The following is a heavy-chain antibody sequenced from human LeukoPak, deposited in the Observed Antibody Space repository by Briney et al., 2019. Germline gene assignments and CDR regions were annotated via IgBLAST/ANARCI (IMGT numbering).Heavy chain of an antibody. Sequence: SETLSLTCADYGGSFSGYYWSWIRQPPGKGLEWIGEINHSGSTNYNPSLKSRVTISVDTSKNQFSLKLSSVTAADTAVYYCARDNSRRYCSSTSCYATYNWFDPWGQGTLVTVSS. CDR3: ARDNSRRYCSSTSCYATYNWFDP. V-gene: IGHV4-34*01. D-gene: IGHD2-2*01. CDR2: INHSGST. J-gene: IGHJ5*02. CDR1: GGSFSGYY.